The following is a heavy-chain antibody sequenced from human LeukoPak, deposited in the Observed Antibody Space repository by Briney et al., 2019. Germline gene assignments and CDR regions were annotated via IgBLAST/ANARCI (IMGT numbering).Heavy chain of an antibody. CDR3: TTDQGGSYSENH. CDR2: IKSNTDGGKT. Sequence: GGSLRLSCAASGFAFSNVWMKWVRQAPGKGLKWVGRIKSNTDGGKTDYATPVKGRFTISRDDSKNTLYLQMNSLKTEDTAVYYCTTDQGGSYSENHWGQGALVTVSS. CDR1: GFAFSNVW. J-gene: IGHJ4*02. V-gene: IGHV3-15*01. D-gene: IGHD1-26*01.